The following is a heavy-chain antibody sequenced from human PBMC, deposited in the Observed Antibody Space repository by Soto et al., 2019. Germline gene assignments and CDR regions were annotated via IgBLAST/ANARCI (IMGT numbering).Heavy chain of an antibody. V-gene: IGHV1-46*01. CDR3: AARPSYCGGECYPFYY. CDR1: GYTFTSFY. CDR2: LNPSDGNT. J-gene: IGHJ4*02. Sequence: GASVKVSCKASGYTFTSFYIHWVRQAPGQGLEWMGILNPSDGNTTYAQKFQDRVTMTRDTTTSTVYMDLGSLRSEDTAVYYCAARPSYCGGECYPFYYWGQGTLVTVSS. D-gene: IGHD2-21*01.